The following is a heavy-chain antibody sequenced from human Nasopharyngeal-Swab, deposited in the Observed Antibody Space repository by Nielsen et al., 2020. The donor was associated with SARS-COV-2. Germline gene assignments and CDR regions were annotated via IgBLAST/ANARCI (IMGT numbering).Heavy chain of an antibody. Sequence: SETLSLTCTVSGGSISSSSYYWAWIRQPPGKGLEWIGSIYFSGSTYSNPSLSSRDTISLHFSENQVSLRLRSVTAADTAVYYCARHSGAGVTEPLDYWGQGTLVIVSS. CDR3: ARHSGAGVTEPLDY. CDR1: GGSISSSSYY. J-gene: IGHJ4*02. D-gene: IGHD3-10*01. V-gene: IGHV4-39*01. CDR2: IYFSGST.